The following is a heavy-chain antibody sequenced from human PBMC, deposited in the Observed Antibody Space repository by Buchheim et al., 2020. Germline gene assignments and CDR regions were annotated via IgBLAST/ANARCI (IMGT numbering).Heavy chain of an antibody. CDR3: AKEGDYVGYFDF. V-gene: IGHV3-48*04. CDR2: ISNSGTAI. CDR1: GFTFSSYW. D-gene: IGHD4-17*01. Sequence: EVQLVESGGGLVQPGGSLRLSCAASGFTFSSYWMSWVRQAPGKGLEWISYISNSGTAIYYTDSVKGRFTISRDNAKNSLYLQMNSLRAEDTAVYYCAKEGDYVGYFDFWGQGTL. J-gene: IGHJ4*02.